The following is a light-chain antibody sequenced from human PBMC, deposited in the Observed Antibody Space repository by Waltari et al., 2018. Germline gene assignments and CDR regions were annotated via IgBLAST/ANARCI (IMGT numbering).Light chain of an antibody. Sequence: EIVLTQSPGALSLCPGERATLSCRASQTVSRSYLAWYQQKPGQAPRLLVYGASSRATGIPDRFSGSGSGTDFTLTINRLEPEDFAVYYCQQFASSPWTFGQGTKLEIK. CDR3: QQFASSPWT. J-gene: IGKJ2*01. CDR1: QTVSRSY. V-gene: IGKV3-20*01. CDR2: GAS.